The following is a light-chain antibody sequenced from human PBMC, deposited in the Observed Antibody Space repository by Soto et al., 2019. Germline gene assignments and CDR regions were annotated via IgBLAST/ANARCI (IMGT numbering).Light chain of an antibody. CDR1: QSVSSSD. J-gene: IGKJ1*01. CDR3: QQYGTSPWT. V-gene: IGKV3-20*01. CDR2: GAS. Sequence: EIVLTQSPGTLSLSPGERATLSCRASQSVSSSDLAWYQQKPGQAPRLLTYGASNRATGIPDRFSGSGSGTDFTLTISRLEPEDFAVYYCQQYGTSPWTFGQGTKVDI.